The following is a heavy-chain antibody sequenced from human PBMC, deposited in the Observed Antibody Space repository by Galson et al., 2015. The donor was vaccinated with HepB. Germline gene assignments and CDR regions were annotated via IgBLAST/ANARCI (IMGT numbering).Heavy chain of an antibody. Sequence: SLRLSCAASGFTFSGSAMHWVRQASGKGLEWVGRDRSKANSYATAYAASVKGRFTISRDDSKNTAYLQMNSLKTEDTAVYYCTRREDYYDSSGYPGVGIDYWGQGTLVTVSS. V-gene: IGHV3-73*01. J-gene: IGHJ4*02. CDR2: DRSKANSYAT. CDR3: TRREDYYDSSGYPGVGIDY. D-gene: IGHD3-22*01. CDR1: GFTFSGSA.